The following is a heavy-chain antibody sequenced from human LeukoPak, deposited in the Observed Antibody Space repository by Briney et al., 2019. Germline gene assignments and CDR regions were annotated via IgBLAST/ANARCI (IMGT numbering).Heavy chain of an antibody. D-gene: IGHD6-19*01. CDR2: INHSGST. V-gene: IGHV4-61*10. J-gene: IGHJ3*02. Sequence: PSETLSLTCTVSGVSISSGSYYWSWIRQPAGKGLEWIGEINHSGSTNYNPSLKGRVTISVDTSKNQFSLKLSSVTAADTAVYYCARGLLFMWLPTYDAFDIWGQGTMVTVSS. CDR3: ARGLLFMWLPTYDAFDI. CDR1: GVSISSGSYY.